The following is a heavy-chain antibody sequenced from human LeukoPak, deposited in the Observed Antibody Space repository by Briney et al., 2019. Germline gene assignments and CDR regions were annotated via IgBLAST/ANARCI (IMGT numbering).Heavy chain of an antibody. V-gene: IGHV3-30*18. J-gene: IGHJ4*02. CDR3: AKDTYGGPGVY. CDR1: GFTFSSYG. CDR2: ISYDGSNK. Sequence: GGSLRLSCAASGFTFSSYGMHWVRQAPGKGLEWVAVISYDGSNKYYADSVKGRFTISRDNSKNTLYLQMNSLRAEDTAVYYCAKDTYGGPGVYWGQGTLVTVSS. D-gene: IGHD3-10*01.